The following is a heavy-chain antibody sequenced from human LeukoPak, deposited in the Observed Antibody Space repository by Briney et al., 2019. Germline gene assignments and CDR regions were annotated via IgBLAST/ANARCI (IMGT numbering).Heavy chain of an antibody. CDR2: INSDGTST. V-gene: IGHV3-74*01. CDR1: GFTFRSNW. CDR3: TIVRDLWFGGGPFDY. D-gene: IGHD3-10*01. J-gene: IGHJ4*02. Sequence: GGSLRLSCAASGFTFRSNWMHWVRQVPGKGLVWVSRINSDGTSTNYADFVKGRFTIFRDNAKNMVHLQMNSLRDEDTAVYYCTIVRDLWFGGGPFDYWGQGTLVTVSS.